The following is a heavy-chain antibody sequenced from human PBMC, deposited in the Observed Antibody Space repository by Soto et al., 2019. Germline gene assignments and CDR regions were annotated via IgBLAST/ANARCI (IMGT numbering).Heavy chain of an antibody. CDR3: AREVIVVVPAAKRGGYYYYGMDV. J-gene: IGHJ6*04. CDR2: IYYSGST. CDR1: GGSISSSSYY. V-gene: IGHV4-39*02. D-gene: IGHD2-2*01. Sequence: PSETLSLTCTVSGGSISSSSYYWGWIRQPPGKGLEWIGSIYYSGSTYYNPSLKSRVTISVDTSKNQFSLKLSSVTAADTAVYYCAREVIVVVPAAKRGGYYYYGMDVWGKGTTVTVS.